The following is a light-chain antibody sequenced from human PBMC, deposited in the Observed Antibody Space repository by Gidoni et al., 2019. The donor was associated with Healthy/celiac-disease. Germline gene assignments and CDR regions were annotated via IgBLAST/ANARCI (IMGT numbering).Light chain of an antibody. CDR1: QSVSSSY. CDR3: QQYGSSLIT. CDR2: GAS. Sequence: EIVLTQSPGTLSLSPGERATRSCRASQSVSSSYLAWYQQKPGQAPRLLIYGASSRATGIPDSFSGSGSGTDFTLTISRLEPEDFAVYYCQQYGSSLITFGQGTRLEIK. J-gene: IGKJ5*01. V-gene: IGKV3-20*01.